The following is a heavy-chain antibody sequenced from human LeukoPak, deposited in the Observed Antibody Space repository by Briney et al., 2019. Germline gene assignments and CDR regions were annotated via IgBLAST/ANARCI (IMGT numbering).Heavy chain of an antibody. Sequence: GGSLRLSCAASGFTFSSYWMSWVRQAPGKGLEWVANIKQDGSEKYYVDSVKGRFTVSRDNAKNSLYLQMNSLRAEDTAVYYCARDPYDYVWGSYPTPFDYWGQGTLVTVSS. J-gene: IGHJ4*02. CDR3: ARDPYDYVWGSYPTPFDY. V-gene: IGHV3-7*01. CDR2: IKQDGSEK. CDR1: GFTFSSYW. D-gene: IGHD3-16*02.